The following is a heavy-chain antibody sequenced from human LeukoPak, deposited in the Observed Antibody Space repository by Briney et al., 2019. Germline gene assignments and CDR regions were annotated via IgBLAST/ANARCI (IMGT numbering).Heavy chain of an antibody. J-gene: IGHJ4*02. V-gene: IGHV4-4*07. CDR3: ARDRGYYDSSGYYS. CDR2: ICTSGST. D-gene: IGHD3-22*01. CDR1: GGSISTYC. Sequence: SETLSLTCTVSGGSISTYCWSWIRQPAGKGLEWIGHICTSGSTNYNPSLKSRVTMSVDTSKNQFSLKLSSVTAADTAVYYCARDRGYYDSSGYYSWGQGTLVTVSS.